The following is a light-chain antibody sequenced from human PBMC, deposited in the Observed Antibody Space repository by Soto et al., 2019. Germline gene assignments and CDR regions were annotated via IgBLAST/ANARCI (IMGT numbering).Light chain of an antibody. CDR2: GAS. V-gene: IGKV3-15*01. J-gene: IGKJ1*01. CDR3: QEHNYLPWP. CDR1: QSVSSN. Sequence: EIVMTHSPSTLSVSPGERATLSCRASQSVSSNLAWYQQKPGQAPRLLIYGASTRATGIPARFSGSGSGTEFTLTISSLQFEDFSVYYCQEHNYLPWPFGQGPK.